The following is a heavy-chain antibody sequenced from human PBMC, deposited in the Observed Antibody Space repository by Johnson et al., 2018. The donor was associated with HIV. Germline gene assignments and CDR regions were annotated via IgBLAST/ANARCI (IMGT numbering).Heavy chain of an antibody. Sequence: VQLVESVGGLVQPGGSLRLSCAASGFTFSSYAMSWVRQAPGKGLEWVSAISGSGGSTYYAAPVKGRFTISRDDSKNTLYLQMISLKTEDTAVYFCTTVKNAYIWGSYRSDAFDIWGQGTMVTVSS. CDR2: ISGSGGST. D-gene: IGHD3-16*02. V-gene: IGHV3-23*04. CDR1: GFTFSSYA. CDR3: TTVKNAYIWGSYRSDAFDI. J-gene: IGHJ3*02.